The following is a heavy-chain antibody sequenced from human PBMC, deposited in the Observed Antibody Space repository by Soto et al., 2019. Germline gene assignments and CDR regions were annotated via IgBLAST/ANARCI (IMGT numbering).Heavy chain of an antibody. V-gene: IGHV1-69*13. CDR1: GGTFSSYA. Sequence: SVKVSCKASGGTFSSYAISWVRQAPGQGLEWMGGIIPIFGTANYAQKFQGRVTITADESTSTAYMELSSLRSEDTAVYYCARDMLYYYDSSGYSWFDPWGQGTLVTVSS. CDR3: ARDMLYYYDSSGYSWFDP. CDR2: IIPIFGTA. J-gene: IGHJ5*02. D-gene: IGHD3-22*01.